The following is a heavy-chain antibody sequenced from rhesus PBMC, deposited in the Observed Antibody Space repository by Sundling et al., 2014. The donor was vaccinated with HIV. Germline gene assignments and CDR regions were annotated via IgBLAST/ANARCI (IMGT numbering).Heavy chain of an antibody. V-gene: IGHV4-165*01. J-gene: IGHJ4*01. CDR2: IGGSSGST. D-gene: IGHD6-13*01. CDR1: GGSMSGYY. CDR3: ASPWNSWSGFDY. Sequence: QVQLQESGPAVVKPSETLSLTCAVSGGSMSGYYWNWIRQPPGKGLEWIGYIGGSSGSTYYNPSLKSRVTLSVDTSKNQFSLKLSSVTAADTAVYCCASPWNSWSGFDYWGQGVLVTVSS.